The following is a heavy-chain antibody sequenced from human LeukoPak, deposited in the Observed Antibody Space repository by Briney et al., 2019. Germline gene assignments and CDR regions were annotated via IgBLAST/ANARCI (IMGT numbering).Heavy chain of an antibody. J-gene: IGHJ4*02. CDR2: MNPNSGNT. Sequence: ASVKVSCKASGYTFTSYDINWVRPATGQGLEWMGWMNPNSGNTGYAQKFQGRVTITRNTSISTAYMELSSLRSEDTAVYYCARGHRITMVRGVSPSGYYFDYWGQGTLVTVSS. CDR1: GYTFTSYD. V-gene: IGHV1-8*03. CDR3: ARGHRITMVRGVSPSGYYFDY. D-gene: IGHD3-10*01.